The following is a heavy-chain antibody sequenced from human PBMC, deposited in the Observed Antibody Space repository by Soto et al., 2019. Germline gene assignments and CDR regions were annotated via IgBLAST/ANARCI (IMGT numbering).Heavy chain of an antibody. D-gene: IGHD3-10*01. CDR1: GYTFTSYG. CDR3: AREMVRGVGSDY. Sequence: QVQLVQSGAEVKKPGASVKVSCKASGYTFTSYGISWVRQAPGQGLEWMGWISTYNGNTKYAQKLQCRVTMTTDTSTRTAYMELRSLGSDDTAVFYCAREMVRGVGSDYWGQGTLVTVSS. V-gene: IGHV1-18*01. CDR2: ISTYNGNT. J-gene: IGHJ4*02.